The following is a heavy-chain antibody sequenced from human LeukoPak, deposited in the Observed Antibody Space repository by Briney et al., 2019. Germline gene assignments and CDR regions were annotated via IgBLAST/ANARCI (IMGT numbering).Heavy chain of an antibody. V-gene: IGHV4-39*01. CDR1: GGSISSSSYY. CDR2: IYYSGST. CDR3: ARSSFPGSHFDY. J-gene: IGHJ4*02. Sequence: SGTLSLTCTVSGGSISSSSYYWGWIRQPPGKGLEWIGSIYYSGSTYYNPSLKSRVTISVDTSKNQFSLKLSSVTAADTAVYYCARSSFPGSHFDYWGQGTLVTVSS.